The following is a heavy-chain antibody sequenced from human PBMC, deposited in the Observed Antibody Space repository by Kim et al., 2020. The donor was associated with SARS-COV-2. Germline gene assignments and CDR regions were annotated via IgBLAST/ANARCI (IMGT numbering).Heavy chain of an antibody. V-gene: IGHV4-31*02. D-gene: IGHD2-2*01. Sequence: PSLKSRVTLSVVTSKTQFSLKLSSVTAADTAVYYCARVRVVVPAARNWFDPWGQGTLVTVSS. J-gene: IGHJ5*02. CDR3: ARVRVVVPAARNWFDP.